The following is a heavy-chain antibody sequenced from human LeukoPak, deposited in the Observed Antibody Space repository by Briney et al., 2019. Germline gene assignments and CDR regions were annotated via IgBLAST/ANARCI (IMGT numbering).Heavy chain of an antibody. J-gene: IGHJ4*02. V-gene: IGHV3-23*01. CDR3: AKDPVVYHGGSGWHYFDY. Sequence: SGGSLRLSCAASRFTFSSYAMSWVRQAPGRGLEWVSTIGGTGDKTYYADSVKGRFTISGDNSMDTLYLQMNSLKAEDTAVYYCAKDPVVYHGGSGWHYFDYWGQGTLVTVSS. D-gene: IGHD6-19*01. CDR2: IGGTGDKT. CDR1: RFTFSSYA.